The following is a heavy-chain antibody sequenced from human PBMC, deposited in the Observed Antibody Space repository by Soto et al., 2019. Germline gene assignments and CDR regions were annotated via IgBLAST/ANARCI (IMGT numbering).Heavy chain of an antibody. CDR2: ISVSSSDT. Sequence: GGSLRLSCAASGFTFSSYTMHWVRQTPGKGLEYVSFISVSSSDTHYADSVKGRFTISRDNAKNSLYLQMNSLRAEDSAVYYCARGIHNNYGVTPAYWGQGTLVTVSS. D-gene: IGHD2-8*01. J-gene: IGHJ4*02. V-gene: IGHV3-21*04. CDR1: GFTFSSYT. CDR3: ARGIHNNYGVTPAY.